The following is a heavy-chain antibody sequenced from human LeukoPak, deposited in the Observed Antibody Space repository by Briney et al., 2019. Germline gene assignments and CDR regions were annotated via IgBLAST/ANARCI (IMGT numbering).Heavy chain of an antibody. CDR1: EFTFSTYW. Sequence: GGSLRLSCAASEFTFSTYWMHWVRHAPGKGLVWVSRINRDGSGTTYADSVKGRFTISRDNAKNTLYLQMNSLRAEDTAVYFCARTTSMRYVGDAFDVWGQGTMVTVSP. J-gene: IGHJ3*01. D-gene: IGHD1-26*01. CDR3: ARTTSMRYVGDAFDV. CDR2: INRDGSGT. V-gene: IGHV3-74*01.